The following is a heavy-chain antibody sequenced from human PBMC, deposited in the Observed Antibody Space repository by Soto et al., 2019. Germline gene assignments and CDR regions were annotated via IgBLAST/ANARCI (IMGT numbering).Heavy chain of an antibody. V-gene: IGHV3-74*01. J-gene: IGHJ4*02. Sequence: EVQLVESGGGSVQPGGSLRLSCAASGFIFSNSWMHWVRQAPGKGLVWVSRINSDGVSLSYADSVQGRFTISRDNAKNTLYLQMNSLRAEATAVSDCARGYYGYAVYLEYWGQGTLVTVSS. CDR1: GFIFSNSW. CDR3: ARGYYGYAVYLEY. D-gene: IGHD3-16*01. CDR2: INSDGVSL.